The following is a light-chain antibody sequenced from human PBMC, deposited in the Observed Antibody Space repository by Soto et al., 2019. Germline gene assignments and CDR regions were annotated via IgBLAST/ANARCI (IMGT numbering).Light chain of an antibody. Sequence: EIVMTQSPATLSVSPGGRATLSCRASQSLSDTLAWYQQKPGQAPRLLIYSASRRATGFPARFSGSGSGTEFTLTISSLQSEDFAVYYCQQYNNWPPTFGQGTKVDIK. V-gene: IGKV3D-15*01. J-gene: IGKJ1*01. CDR2: SAS. CDR1: QSLSDT. CDR3: QQYNNWPPT.